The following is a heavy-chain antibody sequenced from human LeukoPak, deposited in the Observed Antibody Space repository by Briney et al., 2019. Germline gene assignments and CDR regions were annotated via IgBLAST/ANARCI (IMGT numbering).Heavy chain of an antibody. CDR3: SRGTDAYKCGNS. V-gene: IGHV4-34*01. D-gene: IGHD5-24*01. J-gene: IGHJ4*02. CDR2: IHYSGRI. CDR1: GGSFSGYY. Sequence: PSETLSLTCAVYGGSFSGYYWTWIRQPPEKGLEWIGEIHYSGRINYNPSLKSRVTISADTSNNHFSLKMNSVTAADTAVYYCSRGTDAYKCGNSWGQGTLVTVSS.